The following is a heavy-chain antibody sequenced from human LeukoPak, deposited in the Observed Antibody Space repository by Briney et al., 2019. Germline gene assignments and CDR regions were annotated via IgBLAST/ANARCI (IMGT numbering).Heavy chain of an antibody. J-gene: IGHJ6*02. D-gene: IGHD5-24*01. CDR3: ARSMGRGYYGMDV. Sequence: ASVKVSCKASGYTFSSYHMHWVRQAPGQGLEWMGIINSNSGDADYAQRFQGRVTMTRDTSTSTVYMEVRSLTSEDTAVYYCARSMGRGYYGMDVWGQGTTVTVPS. CDR2: INSNSGDA. CDR1: GYTFSSYH. V-gene: IGHV1-46*01.